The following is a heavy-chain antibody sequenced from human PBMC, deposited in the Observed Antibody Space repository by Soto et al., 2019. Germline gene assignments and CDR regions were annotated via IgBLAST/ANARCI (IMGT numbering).Heavy chain of an antibody. V-gene: IGHV1-69*05. J-gene: IGHJ6*02. D-gene: IGHD6-19*01. CDR2: IIPIFGTA. CDR3: ASAVLGGIAVAGKEYYGMDV. CDR1: GGTFSSYA. Sequence: QVQLVQSGAEVKKPGSSVKVSCKASGGTFSSYAISWVRQAPGQGLEWMGGIIPIFGTANYAQKFQGRVTVTPDDSTSTDDMGLSSLRSEATAVYYCASAVLGGIAVAGKEYYGMDVWGQGTTVTVSS.